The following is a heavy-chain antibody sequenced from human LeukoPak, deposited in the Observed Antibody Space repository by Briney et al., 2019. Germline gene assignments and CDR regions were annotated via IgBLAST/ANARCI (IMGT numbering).Heavy chain of an antibody. V-gene: IGHV3-30*18. D-gene: IGHD2-15*01. CDR2: ISYDGSNK. CDR1: GFTFSSYG. CDR3: AKGLSLGVSNWFDP. Sequence: PGGSLRLSCAASGFTFSSYGMPWVRQAPGKGLEWVAVISYDGSNKYYADSVKGRFTISRDNSKNTLYLQMNSLRAEDTAVYYCAKGLSLGVSNWFDPWGQGTLVTVSS. J-gene: IGHJ5*02.